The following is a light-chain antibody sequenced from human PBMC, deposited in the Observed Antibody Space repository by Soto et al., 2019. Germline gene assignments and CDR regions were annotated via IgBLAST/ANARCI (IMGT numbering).Light chain of an antibody. CDR3: QNYNRAPLT. V-gene: IGKV1-27*01. CDR2: GAS. Sequence: DIQMTQSPSSLSASVGDRVTITCRASQDISNYLAWYQQKPGKVPQLLIYGASTLQSGVPSRFSGSGSGTDFTLTISSLQTEDVATYYCQNYNRAPLTFGQGTKVES. J-gene: IGKJ1*01. CDR1: QDISNY.